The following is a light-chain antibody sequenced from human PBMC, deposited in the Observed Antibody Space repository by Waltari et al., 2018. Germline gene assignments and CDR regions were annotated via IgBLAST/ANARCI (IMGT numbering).Light chain of an antibody. Sequence: QSVLTQPPSASGTPGQRVTIACSGSSPNLGSNTVNWYQQLPGTAPKLLICSNNQRPSGVPDRFSGSKSGTSASLAISGLQSEDEADYYCAAWDDSLNGHWVFGGGTKLTVL. CDR2: SNN. V-gene: IGLV1-44*01. CDR3: AAWDDSLNGHWV. CDR1: SPNLGSNT. J-gene: IGLJ3*02.